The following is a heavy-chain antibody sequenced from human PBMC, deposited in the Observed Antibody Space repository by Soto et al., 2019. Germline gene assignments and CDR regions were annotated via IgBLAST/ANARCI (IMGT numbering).Heavy chain of an antibody. V-gene: IGHV1-69*02. CDR3: ASDRRITIFGVVLRDAFDI. CDR1: GGTFSSYT. Sequence: SVKVSCKASGGTFSSYTISWVRQAPGQGLEWMGRIIPILGIANYAQKFQGRVTITADKSTSTAYMELSSLRSEDTAVYYCASDRRITIFGVVLRDAFDIWGQGTMVTVSS. D-gene: IGHD3-3*01. J-gene: IGHJ3*02. CDR2: IIPILGIA.